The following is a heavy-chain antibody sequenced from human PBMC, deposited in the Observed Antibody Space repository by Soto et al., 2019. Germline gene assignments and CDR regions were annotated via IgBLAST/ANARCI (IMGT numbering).Heavy chain of an antibody. Sequence: QVPLVQSGAEVKKPGASVKVSCKASGYTFTSYGISWVRQAPGQGLEWMGWISAYNGNTNYAQKLQGRVTMTTDTSTSTAYMELRSLRSDDTAVYYCTRWTDGDSSGYWNDYWGQGTLVTVSS. CDR3: TRWTDGDSSGYWNDY. CDR2: ISAYNGNT. CDR1: GYTFTSYG. D-gene: IGHD3-22*01. V-gene: IGHV1-18*04. J-gene: IGHJ4*02.